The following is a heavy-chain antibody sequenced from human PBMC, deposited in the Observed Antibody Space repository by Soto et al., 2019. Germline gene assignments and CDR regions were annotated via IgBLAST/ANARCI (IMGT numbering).Heavy chain of an antibody. CDR2: IYYSGST. CDR1: GGSISSGGYY. D-gene: IGHD2-2*01. J-gene: IGHJ3*02. V-gene: IGHV4-31*03. Sequence: LSLTCTVSGGSISSGGYYWSWIRQHPGKGLEWIGYIYYSGSTYYNPSLKSRVTISVDTSKNQFSLKLSSVTAADTAVYYCARDRYCSSTSCYFRSAFDIWGQGTMVTVSS. CDR3: ARDRYCSSTSCYFRSAFDI.